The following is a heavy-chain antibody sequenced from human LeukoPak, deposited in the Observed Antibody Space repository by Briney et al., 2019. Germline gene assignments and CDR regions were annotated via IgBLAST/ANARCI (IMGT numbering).Heavy chain of an antibody. D-gene: IGHD2-15*01. CDR3: AKNGDRGAYCSGGTCYPYYYYYMDV. CDR1: GGSISSSSYY. J-gene: IGHJ6*03. V-gene: IGHV3-23*01. Sequence: ETLSLTCTVSGGSISSSSYYWGWIRQAPGRGLEWVSAISTTGGTTYYADSVRGRFTISRDNSRNTLYLQMNSLRAEDTAIYYCAKNGDRGAYCSGGTCYPYYYYYMDVWGKGTTVTISS. CDR2: ISTTGGTT.